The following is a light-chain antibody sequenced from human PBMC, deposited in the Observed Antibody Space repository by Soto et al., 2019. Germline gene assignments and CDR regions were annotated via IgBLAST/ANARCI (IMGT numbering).Light chain of an antibody. J-gene: IGKJ1*01. CDR2: GAS. CDR3: QQYDSTTRT. CDR1: QSISSSY. V-gene: IGKV3-20*01. Sequence: EIGVTQSPGTLSLSPGERATLSCRASQSISSSYLAWYQQKPGQAPRLLIYGASSRAPGIPDRFSGSGSRTDFTLTISRLEPADFVVYYCQQYDSTTRTFGQG.